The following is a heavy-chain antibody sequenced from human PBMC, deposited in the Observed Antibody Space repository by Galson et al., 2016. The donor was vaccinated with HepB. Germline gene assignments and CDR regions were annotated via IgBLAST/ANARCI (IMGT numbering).Heavy chain of an antibody. V-gene: IGHV3-30*04. CDR2: ISHDGSNT. D-gene: IGHD1-26*01. CDR1: GLNFSPYG. J-gene: IGHJ4*02. CDR3: ARELEKWVSTYGAFDS. Sequence: SLRLSCAASGLNFSPYGMHWVRQAPGKGLEWVAGISHDGSNTYHADSVKGRFTISRDHAKQTLLLQMDSLSAEDTAVYYCARELEKWVSTYGAFDSWGQGTLVTVSS.